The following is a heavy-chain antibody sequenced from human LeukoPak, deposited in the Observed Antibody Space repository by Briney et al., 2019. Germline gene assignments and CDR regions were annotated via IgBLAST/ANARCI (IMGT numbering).Heavy chain of an antibody. D-gene: IGHD3-22*01. CDR3: ASAMIGVPDDAFDI. J-gene: IGHJ3*02. CDR1: GGSFSGYY. CDR2: INHSGGT. Sequence: PSETLSLTCAVYGGSFSGYYWSWIRQPPGKGLEWIGEINHSGGTNYNPSLKSRVTISVDTFKNQFSLKLSSVTAADTAVYYCASAMIGVPDDAFDIWGQGTMVTVSS. V-gene: IGHV4-34*01.